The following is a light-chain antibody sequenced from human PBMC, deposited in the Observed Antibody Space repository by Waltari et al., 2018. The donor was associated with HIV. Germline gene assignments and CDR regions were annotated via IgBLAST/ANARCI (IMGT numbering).Light chain of an antibody. CDR2: LVS. V-gene: IGKV2-28*01. Sequence: DIVMTQSPLSLPVTPGESASISCRSSQSLLSTNGNTSFAWYLQKPGQSPQLLISLVSNRASGVPDRFSGSGSGTDFTLTISRVEAEDVGVYYCMQGLQTPWTFGQGTKVEIK. CDR1: QSLLSTNGNTS. CDR3: MQGLQTPWT. J-gene: IGKJ1*01.